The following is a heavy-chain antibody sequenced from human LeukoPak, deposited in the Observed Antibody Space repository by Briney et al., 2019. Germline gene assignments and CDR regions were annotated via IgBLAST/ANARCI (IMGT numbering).Heavy chain of an antibody. J-gene: IGHJ4*02. CDR3: AKDLDEVYYDSRGPTPFDY. Sequence: GGSLRLSCAASGFTVSSNYMSWVRQAPGKGLEWVSAISGSGSSTYYADSVKGRFTISRDNSKNTLYLQMNSLRAEDTAVYYCAKDLDEVYYDSRGPTPFDYWGQGTLVTVSS. V-gene: IGHV3-23*01. CDR1: GFTVSSNY. CDR2: ISGSGSST. D-gene: IGHD3-22*01.